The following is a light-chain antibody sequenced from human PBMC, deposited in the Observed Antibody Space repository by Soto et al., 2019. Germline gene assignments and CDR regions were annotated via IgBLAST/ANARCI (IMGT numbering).Light chain of an antibody. CDR2: DAS. CDR3: QQYNRYFA. Sequence: DLQTAQVSSTLSPFVRGILTNTCRASQSTSSWLAWYQQKPGKAPKLLIYDASSLESGVPSRFSGSGSEKEFTVNICTLHPDDFAPYIWQQYNRYFAVGRGTKVDIK. J-gene: IGKJ1*01. V-gene: IGKV1-5*01. CDR1: QSTSSW.